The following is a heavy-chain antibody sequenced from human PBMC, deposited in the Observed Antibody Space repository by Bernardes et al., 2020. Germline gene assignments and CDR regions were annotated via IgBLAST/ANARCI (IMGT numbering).Heavy chain of an antibody. CDR1: GFTFSSYW. CDR2: IKQDGSEK. Sequence: GGSLRLSCAASGFTFSSYWMSWVRQAPGKGLEWVANIKQDGSEKYYVDSVKGRFTISRDNAKNSLYLQMNSLRAEDTAVYYCARERVVPAAKFLYYYYGMDVWGQGTTVTVSS. V-gene: IGHV3-7*01. J-gene: IGHJ6*02. D-gene: IGHD2-2*01. CDR3: ARERVVPAAKFLYYYYGMDV.